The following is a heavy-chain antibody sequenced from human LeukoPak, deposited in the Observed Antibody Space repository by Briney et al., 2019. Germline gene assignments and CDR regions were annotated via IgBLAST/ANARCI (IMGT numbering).Heavy chain of an antibody. CDR3: ARVRAKATISGAFDI. Sequence: ASVKVSCKASGYTFTSYYMHWVRQAPGQGLEWMGIINPSGGSTSYAQKFQGRVTMTRDTSTSTVYMEPSSLRSEDTAVYYCARVRAKATISGAFDIWGQGTMVTVSS. D-gene: IGHD5-24*01. CDR1: GYTFTSYY. J-gene: IGHJ3*02. V-gene: IGHV1-46*01. CDR2: INPSGGST.